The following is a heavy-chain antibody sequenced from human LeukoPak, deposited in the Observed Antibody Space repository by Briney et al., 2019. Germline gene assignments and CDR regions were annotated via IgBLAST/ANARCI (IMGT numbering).Heavy chain of an antibody. CDR1: GFTFDDYG. Sequence: GGSLRLSCAASGFTFDDYGMTWVRQAPGKGLEWVSGINWNGGSTGYADSVKGRFTISRDNAKNSLSLQMNSLRAEDTALYYCARNSGANVYTYSFQYWGRGTLVTVSS. CDR3: ARNSGANVYTYSFQY. D-gene: IGHD1-26*01. V-gene: IGHV3-20*04. J-gene: IGHJ4*02. CDR2: INWNGGST.